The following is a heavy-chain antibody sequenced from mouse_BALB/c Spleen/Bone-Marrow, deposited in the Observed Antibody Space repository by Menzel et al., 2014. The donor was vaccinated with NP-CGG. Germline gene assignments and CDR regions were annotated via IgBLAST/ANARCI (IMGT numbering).Heavy chain of an antibody. V-gene: IGHV1-80*01. CDR2: IYPGDGDT. J-gene: IGHJ4*01. Sequence: QVHVKQSGAELVRPGSSVKISCKASSYAFSSYWMNWVKQRPGQGLEWIGQIYPGDGDTNYNGKFKGKATLTADKSSSTAYMQLSSLTSEDSAVYFCARWITTVVAPYVMDYWGQGTSVTVSS. CDR3: ARWITTVVAPYVMDY. D-gene: IGHD1-1*01. CDR1: SYAFSSYW.